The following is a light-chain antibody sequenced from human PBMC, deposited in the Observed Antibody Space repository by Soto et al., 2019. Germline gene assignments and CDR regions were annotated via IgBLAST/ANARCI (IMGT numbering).Light chain of an antibody. CDR2: AAS. CDR3: QKYNSAPLT. Sequence: DIQMTQSPSSLSASLGDRVTITCRASQGIGIYLAWFQRRPGKVPKLLIYAASTLQSGVPSRFSGSGSGTDFTLTISSLQPEDVATYYCQKYNSAPLTFGGGTKVDIK. J-gene: IGKJ4*01. V-gene: IGKV1-27*01. CDR1: QGIGIY.